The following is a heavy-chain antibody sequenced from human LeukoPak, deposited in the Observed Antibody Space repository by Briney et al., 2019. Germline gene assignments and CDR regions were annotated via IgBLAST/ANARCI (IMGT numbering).Heavy chain of an antibody. CDR1: RFTFSNFA. CDR3: AKQLGYCSDGSCYFPY. CDR2: ISNNGGYT. J-gene: IGHJ4*02. D-gene: IGHD2-15*01. Sequence: KPGGSLRLSCAASRFTFSNFAMSWVRQAPGKGLEWVSAISNNGGYTYYADSVQGRFTISRGNSKSTLCLQMNSLRAEDTAVYYCAKQLGYCSDGSCYFPYWGQGTLVTVSS. V-gene: IGHV3-23*01.